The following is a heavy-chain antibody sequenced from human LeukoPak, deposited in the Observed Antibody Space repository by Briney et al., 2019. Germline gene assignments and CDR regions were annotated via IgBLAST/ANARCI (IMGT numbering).Heavy chain of an antibody. V-gene: IGHV4-59*01. CDR1: GGSISGYY. D-gene: IGHD6-19*01. J-gene: IGHJ4*02. CDR2: IYYSGSA. Sequence: SETLSLTCTVSGGSISGYYWNWIRQPPGKGLEWIGYIYYSGSANYNPSLKSRVTISVDTSKNQFSLKLSSVTAADTAVYYCARDRGQWLVHDYWGQGTLVTVSS. CDR3: ARDRGQWLVHDY.